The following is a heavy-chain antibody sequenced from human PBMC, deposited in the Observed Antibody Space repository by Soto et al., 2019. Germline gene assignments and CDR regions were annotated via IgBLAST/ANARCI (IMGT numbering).Heavy chain of an antibody. D-gene: IGHD1-26*01. J-gene: IGHJ5*02. CDR2: IGTAGDT. CDR1: GFTFSSYD. V-gene: IGHV3-13*01. CDR3: ARGSGHNWFDP. Sequence: VQLVESGGGLVQPGGSLRLSCAASGFTFSSYDMHWVRQATGKGLEWVSAIGTAGDTYYPGSVKGRFTISRENAKNSLYLQMNSLRAEDTAVYYCARGSGHNWFDPWGQGTLVTVSS.